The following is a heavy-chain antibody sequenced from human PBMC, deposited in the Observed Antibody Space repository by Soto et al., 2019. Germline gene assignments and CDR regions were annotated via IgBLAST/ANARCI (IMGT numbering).Heavy chain of an antibody. J-gene: IGHJ6*02. Sequence: GASVKVSCKASGGTFSSYAISWARQAPGQGLEWMGGLIPIFGTANYAQKFQGRVTITADESTSTAYMELSSLRSEDTAVYYCAREASYYDFWSGYGGSNYYYYGMDVWGQGTTVTVSS. CDR1: GGTFSSYA. D-gene: IGHD3-3*01. CDR3: AREASYYDFWSGYGGSNYYYYGMDV. V-gene: IGHV1-69*13. CDR2: LIPIFGTA.